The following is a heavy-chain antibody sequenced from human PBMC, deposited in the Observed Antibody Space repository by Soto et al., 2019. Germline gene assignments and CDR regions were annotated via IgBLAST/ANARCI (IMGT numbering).Heavy chain of an antibody. CDR2: ISGHNGVT. CDR3: ARAQGGYVIFDD. CDR1: GYTFTSSG. D-gene: IGHD5-12*01. V-gene: IGHV1-18*04. J-gene: IGHJ4*02. Sequence: QVQLVQSGPEVKKPEASVKVSCKTSGYTFTSSGISWVRQAPGQGPEWMGWISGHNGVTNFARNFQDRVTLTIDSSTTTAYMELRSLSFADTAIYYCARAQGGYVIFDDCCQGTLVTVSS.